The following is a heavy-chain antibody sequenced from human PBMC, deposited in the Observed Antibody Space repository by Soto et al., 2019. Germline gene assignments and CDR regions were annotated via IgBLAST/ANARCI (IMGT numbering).Heavy chain of an antibody. V-gene: IGHV3-11*01. Sequence: SLRLSCAASKFTFSDYYMSWIRQAPGKGLEWASYISSSGSTIYYADSVKGRFTISRDNAKNSLYLQMNSLRAEDTAVYYCARRGYSYGQLGYYYMDVWGKGTTVTVSS. CDR1: KFTFSDYY. J-gene: IGHJ6*03. CDR2: ISSSGSTI. D-gene: IGHD5-18*01. CDR3: ARRGYSYGQLGYYYMDV.